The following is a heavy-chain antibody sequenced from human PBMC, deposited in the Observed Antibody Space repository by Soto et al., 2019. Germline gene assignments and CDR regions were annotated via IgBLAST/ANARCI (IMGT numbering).Heavy chain of an antibody. J-gene: IGHJ6*02. D-gene: IGHD1-1*01. CDR1: GGTFSSYA. Sequence: ASVKVSCKASGGTFSSYAISWVRQAPGQGLEWMGGIIPIFGTANYAQKFQGRVTITADESTSTAYMELSSLRSEDTAVYYCARVERRMVYYYYYYGMDVWGQGTTVTVSS. V-gene: IGHV1-69*13. CDR3: ARVERRMVYYYYYYGMDV. CDR2: IIPIFGTA.